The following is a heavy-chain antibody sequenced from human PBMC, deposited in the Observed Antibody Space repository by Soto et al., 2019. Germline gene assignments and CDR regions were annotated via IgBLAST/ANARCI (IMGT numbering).Heavy chain of an antibody. V-gene: IGHV3-33*01. Sequence: QVQLVESGGGVVQPGRSLRVSCAASGFTFSSYGMHWVRQAPGKGLEWVAVIWYDGSNKYHADSVKGRFTISRDNSKNRLYLQMNSLRAEDTAVYYCARIMCGGDCYDFDYWGQGTLVTVSS. CDR2: IWYDGSNK. J-gene: IGHJ4*02. D-gene: IGHD2-21*02. CDR1: GFTFSSYG. CDR3: ARIMCGGDCYDFDY.